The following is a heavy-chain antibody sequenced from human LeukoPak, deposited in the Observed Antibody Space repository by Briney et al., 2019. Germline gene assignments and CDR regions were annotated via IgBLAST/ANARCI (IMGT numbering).Heavy chain of an antibody. V-gene: IGHV4-34*01. CDR2: INHSGST. CDR1: GGSISSYY. Sequence: SETLSLTCTVSGGSISSYYWSWIRQPPGKGLEWIGEINHSGSTNYNPSLKSRVTISLDTSKNQFSLKLSSVTAADTAVYYCARDGRSGDYWGQGTLVTVSS. CDR3: ARDGRSGDY. D-gene: IGHD3-10*01. J-gene: IGHJ4*02.